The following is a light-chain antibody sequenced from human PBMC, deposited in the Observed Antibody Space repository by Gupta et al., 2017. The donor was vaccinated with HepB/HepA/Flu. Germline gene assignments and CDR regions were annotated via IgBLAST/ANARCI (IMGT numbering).Light chain of an antibody. CDR1: QSLLHSNGYNY. CDR3: RQFLQTPSL. Sequence: DIVMTQSPLSLPVTPGEPASISCRSSQSLLHSNGYNYLDWYLQKPGQSPQLLIYLGSNRASGVPDRFSGSGSGTDFTLKISRVEAEDVGVYYCRQFLQTPSLFGGGTKVEIK. V-gene: IGKV2-28*01. CDR2: LGS. J-gene: IGKJ4*01.